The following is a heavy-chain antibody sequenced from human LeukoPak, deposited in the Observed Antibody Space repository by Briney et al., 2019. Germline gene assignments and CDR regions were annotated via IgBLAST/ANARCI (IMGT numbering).Heavy chain of an antibody. CDR1: GGSISSGSYY. CDR3: ARGEETYGSGSHYPDY. D-gene: IGHD3-10*01. J-gene: IGHJ4*02. Sequence: SETLSLTCSVSGGSISSGSYYWSWIRQPAGKGLEWIGRIYTSGSTNYNPSLKSRVTISVDTSKNQFSLKLSSVTAADTAVYYCARGEETYGSGSHYPDYRGQGTLVTVSS. CDR2: IYTSGST. V-gene: IGHV4-61*02.